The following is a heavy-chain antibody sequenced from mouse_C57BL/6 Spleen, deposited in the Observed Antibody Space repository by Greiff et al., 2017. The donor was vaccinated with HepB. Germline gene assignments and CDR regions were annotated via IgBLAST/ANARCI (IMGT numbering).Heavy chain of an antibody. V-gene: IGHV1-39*01. D-gene: IGHD1-1*01. CDR2: INPNYGTT. CDR3: ARGPYFTTVVAPYAMDY. CDR1: GYSFTDYN. Sequence: EVKVVESGPELVKPGASVKISCKASGYSFTDYNMNWVKQSNGKSLEWIGVINPNYGTTSYNQKFKGKATLTVDQSSSTAYMQLNSLTSEDSAVYYCARGPYFTTVVAPYAMDYWGQGTSVTVSS. J-gene: IGHJ4*01.